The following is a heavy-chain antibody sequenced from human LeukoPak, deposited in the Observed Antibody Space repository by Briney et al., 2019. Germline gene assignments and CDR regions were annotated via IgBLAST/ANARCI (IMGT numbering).Heavy chain of an antibody. J-gene: IGHJ4*02. Sequence: SVKVSCKASGGTFSSYAISWVRQAPGQGLEWMGRVIPIFGRANYAQKFQGRVTITTDESTSTAYMELSSLRSEDTAVYYCVFDSSGYPYFDYWGQGPLVTVSS. CDR3: VFDSSGYPYFDY. CDR1: GGTFSSYA. V-gene: IGHV1-69*05. D-gene: IGHD3-22*01. CDR2: VIPIFGRA.